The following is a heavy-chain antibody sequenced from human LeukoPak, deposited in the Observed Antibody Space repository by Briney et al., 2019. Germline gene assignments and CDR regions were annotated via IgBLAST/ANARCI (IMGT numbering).Heavy chain of an antibody. CDR1: GFTFSSYS. D-gene: IGHD4-17*01. J-gene: IGHJ3*02. CDR3: ARAISDYDASDI. CDR2: ISSSRNFI. Sequence: PGGSLRLSCAASGFTFSSYSMNWVRQAPGKGREWVSSISSSRNFIYYADSVKGRFTISRDNAKNSLYLQMKSLRAEDTAVYYCARAISDYDASDIWGQGTMVTVSS. V-gene: IGHV3-21*01.